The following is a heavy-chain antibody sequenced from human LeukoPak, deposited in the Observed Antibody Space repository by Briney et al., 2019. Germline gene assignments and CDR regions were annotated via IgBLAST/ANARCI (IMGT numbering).Heavy chain of an antibody. D-gene: IGHD6-6*01. CDR3: ARLVAARLSWFDP. Sequence: ASVKVSCKASGYTFTSYDINWVRQATGQGLEWMGWMNPNGGNTGYAQKFQGRVTMTRNTSISTAYMELSSLRSEDTAVYYCARLVAARLSWFDPWGQGTLVTVSS. J-gene: IGHJ5*02. CDR2: MNPNGGNT. CDR1: GYTFTSYD. V-gene: IGHV1-8*01.